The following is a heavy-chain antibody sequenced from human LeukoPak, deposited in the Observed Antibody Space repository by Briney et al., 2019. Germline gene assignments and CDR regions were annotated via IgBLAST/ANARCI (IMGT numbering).Heavy chain of an antibody. V-gene: IGHV3-11*04. D-gene: IGHD5-12*01. CDR1: GFTFSDYY. CDR2: ISTSGTAV. J-gene: IGHJ4*02. Sequence: PGGSLRLSCAASGFTFSDYYMSWIRQAPGKGLEWVSYISTSGTAVYYADSVKGRFTISRDNAKNSLYLQMNSLRVEDTAVYYCAKSPGGYSGPFGDWGQGTLITVSP. CDR3: AKSPGGYSGPFGD.